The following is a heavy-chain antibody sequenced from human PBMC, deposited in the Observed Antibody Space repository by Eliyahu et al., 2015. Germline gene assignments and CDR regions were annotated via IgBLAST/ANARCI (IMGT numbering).Heavy chain of an antibody. CDR2: ISSNGGST. CDR3: ASLGGSSDFDY. V-gene: IGHV3-64*01. D-gene: IGHD1-26*01. Sequence: EVQLVESGGGLVQPGGSLRLSXAASGFTFSSYAMHWVRQAPGKGLEYVSAISSNGGSTYYANSVKGRFTISRDNSKNTLYLQMGSLRAEDMAVYYCASLGGSSDFDYWGQGTLVTVSS. J-gene: IGHJ4*02. CDR1: GFTFSSYA.